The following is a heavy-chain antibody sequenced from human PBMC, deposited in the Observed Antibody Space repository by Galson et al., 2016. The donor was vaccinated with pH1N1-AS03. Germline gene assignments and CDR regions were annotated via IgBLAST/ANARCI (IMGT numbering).Heavy chain of an antibody. CDR3: AKSMGVPGSGYNGLLDF. D-gene: IGHD6-19*01. CDR2: LSGTGLSA. J-gene: IGHJ4*02. CDR1: GFSFSRYA. Sequence: SLRLSCAASGFSFSRYAMIWVRQAPGKGLEWVSSLSGTGLSAYYADSVKGRFSISRDNSKSTVYLPLKGLRVEDTAVYYRAKSMGVPGSGYNGLLDFWGQGTLVTVSS. V-gene: IGHV3-23*01.